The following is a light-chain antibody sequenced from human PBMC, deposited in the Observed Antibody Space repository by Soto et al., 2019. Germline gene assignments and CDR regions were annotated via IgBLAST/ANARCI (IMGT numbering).Light chain of an antibody. CDR3: QQYGSSPRT. CDR1: QSVSTN. J-gene: IGKJ3*01. Sequence: EIVMTQFPATLSESPGERVTLSCRASQSVSTNLAWYQQKPGQAPRLLFYSASRRATGVPDRFSGSGSGTDFTLTISRLEPEDFAVYYCQQYGSSPRTFGPGTKVDNK. V-gene: IGKV3-20*01. CDR2: SAS.